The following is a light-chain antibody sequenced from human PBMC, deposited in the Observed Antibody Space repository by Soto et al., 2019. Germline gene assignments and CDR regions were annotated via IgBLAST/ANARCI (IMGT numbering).Light chain of an antibody. CDR2: GAS. CDR1: QSVSSSY. V-gene: IGKV3-20*01. Sequence: EIVLTQSPGTLSLSPGERATISSRASQSVSSSYLAWYQQKPGQAPRPLIYGASSRAIGIPDRFSGSGSGTDFTLTICRLEPEDFAVYYCQQYGSSPWTFGQGTKVDIK. CDR3: QQYGSSPWT. J-gene: IGKJ1*01.